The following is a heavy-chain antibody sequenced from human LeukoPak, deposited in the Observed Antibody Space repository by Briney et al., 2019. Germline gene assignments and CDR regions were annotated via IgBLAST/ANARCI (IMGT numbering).Heavy chain of an antibody. CDR2: INHSGST. CDR3: ARGSGQLLWFREPFDY. V-gene: IGHV4-34*01. J-gene: IGHJ4*02. D-gene: IGHD3-10*01. CDR1: GGSFSGYY. Sequence: PSETLSLTCAVYGGSFSGYYWSWIRQPPGKGLEWIGEINHSGSTNYNPSLKSRVTISVDTSKNQFSLKLSSVTAADTAVYYRARGSGQLLWFREPFDYWGQGTLVTVSS.